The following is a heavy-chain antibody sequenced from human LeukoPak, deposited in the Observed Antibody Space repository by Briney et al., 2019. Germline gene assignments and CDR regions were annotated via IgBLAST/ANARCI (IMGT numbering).Heavy chain of an antibody. Sequence: HPGRSLRLSCAASGFNFSSYGMHWVRQAPGKGLEWVAVIWYDGSNEYCADSVKGRFTISRDNSKNTLYLQMNSLRAEDTAVYYCARDHEWGRAYFDYWGQGTLVTVSS. CDR1: GFNFSSYG. V-gene: IGHV3-33*01. D-gene: IGHD1-26*01. CDR3: ARDHEWGRAYFDY. CDR2: IWYDGSNE. J-gene: IGHJ4*02.